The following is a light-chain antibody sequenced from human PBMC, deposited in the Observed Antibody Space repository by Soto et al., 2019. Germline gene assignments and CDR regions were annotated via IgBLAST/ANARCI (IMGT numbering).Light chain of an antibody. CDR1: QTISAN. V-gene: IGKV3D-15*01. J-gene: IGKJ2*01. CDR3: QQYKDWPPYT. Sequence: EILMTQSPATLSVSPGERVALSCRASQTISANLAWFQLKPGQAPRLLIYGASTRATGIPARFSGSGSGTDFTLNISSLQSEDVAFYYCQQYKDWPPYTFGQGTKLEIK. CDR2: GAS.